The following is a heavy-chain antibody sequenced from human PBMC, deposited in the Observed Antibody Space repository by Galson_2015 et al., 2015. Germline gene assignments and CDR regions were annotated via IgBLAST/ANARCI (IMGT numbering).Heavy chain of an antibody. CDR1: GGSISSYY. Sequence: LSLTCTVSGGSISSYYWSWIRQPPGKGLEWIGYIYYSGSTNYNPSLKSRVTISVDTSKNQFSLKLSSVTAADTAVYYCAREISLIYCSSTSCSHWFDPWGQGTLVTVSS. D-gene: IGHD2-2*01. CDR3: AREISLIYCSSTSCSHWFDP. J-gene: IGHJ5*02. V-gene: IGHV4-59*01. CDR2: IYYSGST.